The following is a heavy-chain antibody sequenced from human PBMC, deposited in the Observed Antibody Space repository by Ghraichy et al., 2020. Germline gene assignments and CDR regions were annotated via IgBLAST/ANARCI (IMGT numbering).Heavy chain of an antibody. CDR3: ARGLARQLIPSGHTTGYYYGMDV. V-gene: IGHV1-2*02. J-gene: IGHJ6*02. D-gene: IGHD2/OR15-2a*01. Sequence: ASVKVSCKASGYTFTGYYMHWVRQAPGQGLEWMGWINPNSGGTNYAQKFQGRVTMTRDTSISTAYMELSRLRSDDTAVYYCARGLARQLIPSGHTTGYYYGMDVWGQGTTVTVSS. CDR1: GYTFTGYY. CDR2: INPNSGGT.